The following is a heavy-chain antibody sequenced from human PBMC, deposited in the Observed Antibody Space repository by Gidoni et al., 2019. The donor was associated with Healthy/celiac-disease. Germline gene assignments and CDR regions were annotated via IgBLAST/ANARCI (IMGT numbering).Heavy chain of an antibody. CDR2: IYYSGST. CDR3: ARLGSSWPPYFDY. D-gene: IGHD6-13*01. Sequence: QVQLQESGPGLVKPSETLSLTCTVSGGSISSYYWSWIRQPPGKGLEWIGYIYYSGSTNYHPSLKSRVTISVDTSKNQFSLKLSSVTAADTAVYYCARLGSSWPPYFDYWGQGTLVTVSS. CDR1: GGSISSYY. V-gene: IGHV4-59*01. J-gene: IGHJ4*02.